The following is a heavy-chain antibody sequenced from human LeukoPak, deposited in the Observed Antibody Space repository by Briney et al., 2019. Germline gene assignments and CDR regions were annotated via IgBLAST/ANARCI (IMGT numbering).Heavy chain of an antibody. CDR3: ARSYYYDSSGYPGLGNIDY. V-gene: IGHV1-69*06. D-gene: IGHD3-22*01. J-gene: IGHJ4*02. CDR1: GGTFSSYA. CDR2: IIPIFGTA. Sequence: SVTVSCKASGGTFSSYAISWVRQAPGQGLEWMGGIIPIFGTANYAQKFQGRVTITADKSTSTAYMELSSLRSEDTAVYYCARSYYYDSSGYPGLGNIDYWGQGTLVTVSS.